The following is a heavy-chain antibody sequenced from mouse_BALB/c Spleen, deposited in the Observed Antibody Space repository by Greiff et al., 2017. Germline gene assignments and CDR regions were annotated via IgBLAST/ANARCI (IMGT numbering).Heavy chain of an antibody. J-gene: IGHJ2*01. D-gene: IGHD2-10*01. Sequence: VKLQQPGAELVKPGASVKLSCKASGYTFTSYWMHWVKQRPGQGLEWIGEINPSNGRTNYNEKFKSKATLTVDKSSSTAYMQLSSLTSEDSAVYYCARSPYYGNYVDYWGQGTTLTVSS. CDR2: INPSNGRT. CDR1: GYTFTSYW. V-gene: IGHV1S81*02. CDR3: ARSPYYGNYVDY.